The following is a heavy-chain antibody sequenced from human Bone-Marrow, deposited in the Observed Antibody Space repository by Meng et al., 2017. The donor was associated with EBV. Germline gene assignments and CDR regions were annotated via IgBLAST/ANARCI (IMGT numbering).Heavy chain of an antibody. CDR2: IYYSGST. Sequence: QVQPQDSGPGLVKPSETLSLTCTVSGGSISSSSYYWGWIRQPPGKGLEWIGSIYYSGSTYYNPSLKSRVTISVDTSKNQFSLKLSSVTAADTAVYYCASRYGSGSYYFDYWGQGTLVTVSS. V-gene: IGHV4-39*07. CDR1: GGSISSSSYY. CDR3: ASRYGSGSYYFDY. J-gene: IGHJ4*02. D-gene: IGHD3-10*01.